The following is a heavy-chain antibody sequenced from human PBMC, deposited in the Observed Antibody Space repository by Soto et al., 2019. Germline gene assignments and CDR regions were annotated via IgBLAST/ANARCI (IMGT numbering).Heavy chain of an antibody. CDR2: MHHRGST. V-gene: IGHV4-4*02. J-gene: IGHJ4*02. CDR3: ARDVGHFYDDTPAGHFDF. CDR1: GVSISSSHW. D-gene: IGHD3-22*01. Sequence: QVHLQESGPGLVKPSGTLSLTCAVSGVSISSSHWWSWVRQPPGKGLDWIGEMHHRGSTNYTPSLYSRVIISVDKSNNQFSLELNSVTAADTATYDCARDVGHFYDDTPAGHFDFWGQGALVTVSS.